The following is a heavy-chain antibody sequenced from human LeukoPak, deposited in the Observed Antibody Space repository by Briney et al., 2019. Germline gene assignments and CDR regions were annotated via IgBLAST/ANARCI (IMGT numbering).Heavy chain of an antibody. CDR1: GGTFSSYA. V-gene: IGHV1-69*04. J-gene: IGHJ5*02. D-gene: IGHD5-18*01. Sequence: GSSVKVSCKASGGTFSSYAISWVRQAPGQGLEWMGRIIPILGIANYAQKFQGRVTITADKSTSTAYMELSSLRSEDTAVYYCARGGDTAMATGWFDPWGQGTLVTVSS. CDR2: IIPILGIA. CDR3: ARGGDTAMATGWFDP.